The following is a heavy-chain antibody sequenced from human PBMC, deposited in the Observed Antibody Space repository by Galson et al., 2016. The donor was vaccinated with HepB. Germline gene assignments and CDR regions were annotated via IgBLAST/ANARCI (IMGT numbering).Heavy chain of an antibody. CDR2: FYFNGNT. Sequence: ETLSLTCTVSGPSMRTYSWAWIRHSPGKGLEWIGSFYFNGNTNYNPSLKSRVAMSVDTSKGNFSLTLTSVTAADSAVYYCAGLYGSGNYHWFDPWGQGTLVTVSS. D-gene: IGHD3-10*01. CDR3: AGLYGSGNYHWFDP. J-gene: IGHJ5*02. V-gene: IGHV4-59*01. CDR1: GPSMRTYS.